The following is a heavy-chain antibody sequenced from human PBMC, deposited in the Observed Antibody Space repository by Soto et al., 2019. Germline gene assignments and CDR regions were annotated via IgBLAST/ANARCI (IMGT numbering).Heavy chain of an antibody. Sequence: GGSLRLSSAASGFTFSDFFMSWSRQTPGKGLEWLSYISGRDGNIYYADSVRGRFTISRDNAKNSVYLQMNSLRAEDTAVYYCAGDQGPNYMAVWGKGTTVTVSS. CDR2: ISGRDGNI. CDR3: AGDQGPNYMAV. V-gene: IGHV3-11*01. CDR1: GFTFSDFF. J-gene: IGHJ6*03.